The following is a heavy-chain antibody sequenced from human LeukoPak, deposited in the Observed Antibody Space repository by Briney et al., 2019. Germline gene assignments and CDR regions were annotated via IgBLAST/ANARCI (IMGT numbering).Heavy chain of an antibody. CDR2: IKQDGSEK. V-gene: IGHV3-7*03. J-gene: IGHJ4*02. Sequence: GGSLRLSCAASGFAFSSYWMSWVRQAPGKGLEWVANIKQDGSEKYYVDSVKGRFTISRDNAKNSLYLQMNSLRAEDTAVYYCASGVRGVILLDYWGQGTLVTVSS. CDR3: ASGVRGVILLDY. D-gene: IGHD3-10*01. CDR1: GFAFSSYW.